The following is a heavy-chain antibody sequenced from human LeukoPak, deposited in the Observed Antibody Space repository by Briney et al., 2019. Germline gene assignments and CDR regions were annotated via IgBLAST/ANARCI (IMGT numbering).Heavy chain of an antibody. CDR1: GFTFSSYG. Sequence: GGSLRLSCAASGFTFSSYGMHWVRQAPGKGLEWVAFIRYDGSNKYYADPVKGRFTISRDNSKNTLYLQMNSLRAEDTAVYYCAKLVTSSGYYSSDYWGQGTLVTVSS. CDR2: IRYDGSNK. V-gene: IGHV3-30*02. CDR3: AKLVTSSGYYSSDY. D-gene: IGHD3-22*01. J-gene: IGHJ4*02.